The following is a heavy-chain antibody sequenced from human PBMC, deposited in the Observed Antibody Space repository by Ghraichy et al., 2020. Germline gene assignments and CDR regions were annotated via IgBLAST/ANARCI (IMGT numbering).Heavy chain of an antibody. V-gene: IGHV3-7*03. CDR2: IKQDGSEK. J-gene: IGHJ4*02. CDR3: ARTIGYCSSTKCYSDY. D-gene: IGHD2-2*02. Sequence: GGSLRLSCAASGFNFSSFCMSWVRQAPGRGLEWVSNIKQDGSEKYYVDSVKGRFTISRDNAKTSLYLQMNSLRAEDTAVYYCARTIGYCSSTKCYSDYWGQRALVTVSP. CDR1: GFNFSSFC.